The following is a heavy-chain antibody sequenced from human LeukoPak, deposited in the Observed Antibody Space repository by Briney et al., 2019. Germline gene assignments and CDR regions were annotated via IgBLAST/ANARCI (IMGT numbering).Heavy chain of an antibody. J-gene: IGHJ6*03. D-gene: IGHD3-3*01. CDR2: ISYDGSNK. CDR3: ARDRITILGVVIDGYMDV. V-gene: IGHV3-30*19. Sequence: GGSLRLSCAASGFTFSYYGMHWVRQAPGKGLEWGAVISYDGSNKYYADSVKGRFTISRDNSKNTLYLQMDSRRAEDTAVYYCARDRITILGVVIDGYMDVWGKGTTGTVS. CDR1: GFTFSYYG.